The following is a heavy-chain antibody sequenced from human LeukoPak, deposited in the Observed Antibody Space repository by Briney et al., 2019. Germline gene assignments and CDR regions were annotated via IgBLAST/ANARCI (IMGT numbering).Heavy chain of an antibody. CDR3: AKSLGNQGVIDY. D-gene: IGHD3-10*01. J-gene: IGHJ4*02. V-gene: IGHV3-23*01. CDR1: GFIFGSFS. CDR2: ISANSGTT. Sequence: GGSLRLSCAASGFIFGSFSMTWVRQAPRKGLEWVSVISANSGTTYYADSVKGRFTISRDNSKDTLYLEMNSLRPEDTALYYCAKSLGNQGVIDYWGQGTLVTVSS.